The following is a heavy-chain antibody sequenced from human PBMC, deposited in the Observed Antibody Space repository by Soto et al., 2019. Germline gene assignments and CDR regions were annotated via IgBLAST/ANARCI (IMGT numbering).Heavy chain of an antibody. D-gene: IGHD3-3*01. CDR3: ARGGLDWSGYYPVGYYGMDV. V-gene: IGHV3-13*01. Sequence: GGSLRLSCAASGFTFSSYDMHWVRQATGKGLEWVSAIGTAGDTYYPGSVKGRFTISRENAKNSLYLQMNSLRAEDTAVYYCARGGLDWSGYYPVGYYGMDVWGQGTTVTVSS. J-gene: IGHJ6*02. CDR1: GFTFSSYD. CDR2: IGTAGDT.